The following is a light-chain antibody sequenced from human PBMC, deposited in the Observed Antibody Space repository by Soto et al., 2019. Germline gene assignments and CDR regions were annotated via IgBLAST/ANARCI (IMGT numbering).Light chain of an antibody. CDR3: QQRHMWPIT. V-gene: IGKV3-15*01. Sequence: EIVMTQSPATLSVSPGEGATLSCRASQNINSNLAWYQQKPGQAPRLLIYRSSTRATDISARFSGSGSGTDFTLTISSLEPEDSAVYYCQQRHMWPITFGQGTRLEIK. CDR2: RSS. CDR1: QNINSN. J-gene: IGKJ5*01.